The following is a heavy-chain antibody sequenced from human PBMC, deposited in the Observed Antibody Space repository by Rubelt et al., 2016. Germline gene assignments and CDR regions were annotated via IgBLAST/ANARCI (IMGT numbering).Heavy chain of an antibody. CDR3: SLCGDNDAVDI. D-gene: IGHD2/OR15-2a*01. V-gene: IGHV3-21*01. Sequence: EVQLVESGGGLVKPGGSLRLSCAASGFTFSSYSMNWVRQAPGKGLEWASSISSSSSYIYYADSVKGRFTISRDNAKNSLYLQMNSLRAEDTAVYYCSLCGDNDAVDIWGQGTMVTVSS. CDR2: ISSSSSYI. CDR1: GFTFSSYS. J-gene: IGHJ3*02.